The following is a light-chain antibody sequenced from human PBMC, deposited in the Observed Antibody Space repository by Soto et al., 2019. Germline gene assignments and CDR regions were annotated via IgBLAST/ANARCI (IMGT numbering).Light chain of an antibody. CDR2: GAS. J-gene: IGKJ1*01. CDR3: QQYGRT. V-gene: IGKV3-20*01. Sequence: ELVLTQSPGTLSLSPGERYTLSCRASQSVSSSYLAWYQQKPVQAPRLLIYGASSRATGIPDRFSGSGSGTDFTLTISRLEPEDFAVYYCQQYGRTVGQGTKVEIK. CDR1: QSVSSSY.